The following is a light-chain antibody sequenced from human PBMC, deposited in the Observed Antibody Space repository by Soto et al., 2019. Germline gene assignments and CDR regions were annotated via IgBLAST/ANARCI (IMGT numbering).Light chain of an antibody. CDR2: FAS. Sequence: VMSQSPATLSVSPGEGAALSCRASQSVSTNLAWYQQKPGQPPRLLIYFASTRATAVPARFTAGGSGTEFTLTISSLQSDDLAVYYRQQYDKWPRTFGQGTKVDI. V-gene: IGKV3-15*01. J-gene: IGKJ1*01. CDR3: QQYDKWPRT. CDR1: QSVSTN.